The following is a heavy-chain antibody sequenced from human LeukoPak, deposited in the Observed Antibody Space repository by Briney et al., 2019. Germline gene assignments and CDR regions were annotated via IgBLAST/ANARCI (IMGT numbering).Heavy chain of an antibody. D-gene: IGHD1-26*01. CDR1: GFALSSYA. J-gene: IGHJ4*02. CDR2: ISGSGGST. V-gene: IGHV3-23*01. Sequence: GGTLRLSCAASGFALSSYAMSWVRQAPGKWLEWVSAISGSGGSTYYADSVKGRFTISRDNSKNTLYLQMNSLRAEDTAVYYCAKELWELGYFDYWGQGTLVTVSS. CDR3: AKELWELGYFDY.